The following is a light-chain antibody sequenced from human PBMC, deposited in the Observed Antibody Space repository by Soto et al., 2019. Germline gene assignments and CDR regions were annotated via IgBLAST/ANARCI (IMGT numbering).Light chain of an antibody. CDR2: RAS. CDR1: QDVLTN. J-gene: IGKJ1*01. Sequence: EIVMTQSPATLSVSPGERATLSCRASQDVLTNLAWYQQKPGQSPRLLIYRASTRATGVPDRFSGSRSGTDFTLTISRLEPEDFAVYYCQLYGFSPKMFGQGTKVDIK. V-gene: IGKV3-15*01. CDR3: QLYGFSPKM.